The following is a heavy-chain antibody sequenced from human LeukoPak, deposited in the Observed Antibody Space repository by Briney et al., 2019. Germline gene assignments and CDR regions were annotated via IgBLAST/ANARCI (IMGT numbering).Heavy chain of an antibody. V-gene: IGHV3-23*01. Sequence: GGSLRLSCAASVFTFSSYAMSWVRQAPGKGLEWVSAIRGSGGSTYYAKSVKGRFTISRDNYKNTLYLKMHSPRDEDTAVHYCAKSKYYYDSSGYYHWDYWRQGTLVTVSS. CDR3: AKSKYYYDSSGYYHWDY. CDR2: IRGSGGST. CDR1: VFTFSSYA. D-gene: IGHD3-22*01. J-gene: IGHJ4*02.